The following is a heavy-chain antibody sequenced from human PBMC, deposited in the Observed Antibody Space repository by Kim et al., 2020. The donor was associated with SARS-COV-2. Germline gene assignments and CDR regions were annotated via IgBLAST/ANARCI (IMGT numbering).Heavy chain of an antibody. D-gene: IGHD6-6*01. CDR3: ARGKGRIIIGQLEY. J-gene: IGHJ4*02. Sequence: ASVKVSCKASGYTFTDYYLHWVRQAPGQGLEWMGWINPNSGVTNYAQKFQGRVTMTGDTSISTAYMEVTRLRSDDTAVYYCARGKGRIIIGQLEYWGQGTLVTVSS. CDR1: GYTFTDYY. CDR2: INPNSGVT. V-gene: IGHV1-2*02.